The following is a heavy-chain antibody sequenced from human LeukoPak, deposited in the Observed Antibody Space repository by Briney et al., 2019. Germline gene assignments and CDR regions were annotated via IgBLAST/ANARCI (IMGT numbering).Heavy chain of an antibody. D-gene: IGHD6-6*01. CDR2: IYHSGST. Sequence: SETLSLTCTVSGGSISSGGYYWSWIRQPPGKGLEWIGYIYHSGSTYYNPSLKSRVTISVDRSKNQFSLKLSSVTAADTAVYYCARDGSSSALGIDYWGQGTLVTVSS. J-gene: IGHJ4*02. V-gene: IGHV4-30-2*01. CDR3: ARDGSSSALGIDY. CDR1: GGSISSGGYY.